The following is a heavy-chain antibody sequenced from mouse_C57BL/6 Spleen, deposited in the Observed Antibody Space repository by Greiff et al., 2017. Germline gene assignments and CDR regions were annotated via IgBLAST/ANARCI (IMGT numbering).Heavy chain of an antibody. CDR2: INPNNGGT. J-gene: IGHJ3*01. V-gene: IGHV1-26*01. CDR3: TRDGEGAWFAY. CDR1: GYTFTDYY. Sequence: VQLQQSGPELVKPGASVKISCKASGYTFTDYYMNWVKQSHGKSLEWIGDINPNNGGTSYNQKFQGKDTLTVDKSSSTAYMEPRSLTSEDSADYYCTRDGEGAWFAYWGQGTLVTVSA.